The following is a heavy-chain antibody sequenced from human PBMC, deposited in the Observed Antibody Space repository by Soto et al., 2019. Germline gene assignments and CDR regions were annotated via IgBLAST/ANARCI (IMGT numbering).Heavy chain of an antibody. Sequence: ASVKVSCKASGGTFSSYAISWVRQAPGQGLEWMGGIIPIFGTANYAQKFQGRVTITADESTSTAYMELSSLRSEDTAVYYCAGISSGLPTHYYYGMDVWGQGTTVTVSS. D-gene: IGHD6-19*01. CDR2: IIPIFGTA. CDR1: GGTFSSYA. J-gene: IGHJ6*02. CDR3: AGISSGLPTHYYYGMDV. V-gene: IGHV1-69*13.